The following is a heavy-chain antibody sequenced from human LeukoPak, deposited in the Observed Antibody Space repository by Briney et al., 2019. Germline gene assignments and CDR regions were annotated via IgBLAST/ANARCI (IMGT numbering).Heavy chain of an antibody. CDR3: ARGVRYCSSTSCYFRAFDI. CDR2: ISYDGSNK. CDR1: GFTFSSYA. D-gene: IGHD2-2*01. Sequence: PGGSLRLSCAASGFTFSSYAMHWVRQAPGKGLEWVAVISYDGSNKYYADSVKGRFTISRDNSKNTLYLQMNSLRAEDTAVYYCARGVRYCSSTSCYFRAFDIWAKGQWLPSLQ. J-gene: IGHJ3*02. V-gene: IGHV3-30-3*01.